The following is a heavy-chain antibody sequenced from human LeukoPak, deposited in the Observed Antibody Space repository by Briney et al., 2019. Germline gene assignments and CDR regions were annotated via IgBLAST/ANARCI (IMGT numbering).Heavy chain of an antibody. CDR2: IYYSGST. J-gene: IGHJ4*02. V-gene: IGHV4-59*06. CDR3: ARAAYCSSTSCYHYFDY. Sequence: KPSETLSLTCTVSGGSISSYYWSWIRQHPGKGLEWIGYIYYSGSTYYNPSLKSRVTISVDTSKNQFSLKLSSVTAADTAVYYCARAAYCSSTSCYHYFDYWGQGTLVTVSS. CDR1: GGSISSYY. D-gene: IGHD2-2*01.